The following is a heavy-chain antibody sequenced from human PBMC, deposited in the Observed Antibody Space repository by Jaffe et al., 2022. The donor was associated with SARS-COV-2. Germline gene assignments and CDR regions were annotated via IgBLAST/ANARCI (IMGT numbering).Heavy chain of an antibody. J-gene: IGHJ6*02. CDR1: GFTFSSYG. Sequence: QVQLVESGGGVVQPGRSLRLSCAASGFTFSSYGMHWVRQAPGKGLEWVAVISYDGSNKYYADSVKGRFTISRDNSKNTLYLQMNSLRAEDTAVYYCAKDLVVWGQGTTVTVSS. V-gene: IGHV3-30*18. CDR2: ISYDGSNK. CDR3: AKDLVV.